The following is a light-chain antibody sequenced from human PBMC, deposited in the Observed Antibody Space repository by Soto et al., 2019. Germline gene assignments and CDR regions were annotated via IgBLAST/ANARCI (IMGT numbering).Light chain of an antibody. CDR1: SSDVGGYNY. V-gene: IGLV2-14*01. Sequence: QSALTQPASVSGSTGQSITISCTGTSSDVGGYNYVSWYQQHPGKAPKLMIYEVSNRPSGVSTRFSGSKSGNTASLTISGLQAEDEADYYCSSYTSSGTQVFGGGTKLTVL. CDR2: EVS. CDR3: SSYTSSGTQV. J-gene: IGLJ2*01.